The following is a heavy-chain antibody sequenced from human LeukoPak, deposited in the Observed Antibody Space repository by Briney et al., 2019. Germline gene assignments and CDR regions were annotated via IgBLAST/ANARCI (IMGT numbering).Heavy chain of an antibody. Sequence: GGSLRLSCAASGFTFSSYGMHWVRQAPGKGLEWVAVISYDGSNKYYADSVKGRFTISRDNSKNTLYLQMNSLRAEDTAVYYCAKGGYFDWLLLFDYWGQGTLVTVSS. CDR3: AKGGYFDWLLLFDY. D-gene: IGHD3-9*01. J-gene: IGHJ4*02. CDR1: GFTFSSYG. V-gene: IGHV3-30*18. CDR2: ISYDGSNK.